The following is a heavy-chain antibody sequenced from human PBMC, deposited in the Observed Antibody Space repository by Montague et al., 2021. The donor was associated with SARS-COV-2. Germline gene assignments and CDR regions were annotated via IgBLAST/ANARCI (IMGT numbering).Heavy chain of an antibody. Sequence: SETLSLTCTVSGGSISSYYWSWIRQPPGKGLEWIGYIYYSGSTNYNPSPKSRVTILVDMSKNQFSLKLSSVIAADTAVYYCARGMGGSYLYYFDYWGQGTLVTVSS. J-gene: IGHJ4*02. CDR3: ARGMGGSYLYYFDY. D-gene: IGHD1-26*01. V-gene: IGHV4-59*01. CDR2: IYYSGST. CDR1: GGSISSYY.